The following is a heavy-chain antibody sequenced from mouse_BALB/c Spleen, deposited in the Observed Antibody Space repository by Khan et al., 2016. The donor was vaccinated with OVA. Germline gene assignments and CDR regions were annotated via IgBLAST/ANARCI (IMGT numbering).Heavy chain of an antibody. J-gene: IGHJ3*01. Sequence: EVQLQESGPGLVKPSQSLSLTCSVTGYSITSGYFWNWIRQFPGNKLEWMGYIRYDGDSNYNPSLKNRISITRDTSKKQFFLRLNSVTPENTATYYCARGGSSGPAWFTSWGQGTLLTVSA. CDR1: GYSITSGYF. CDR2: IRYDGDS. V-gene: IGHV3-6*02. CDR3: ARGGSSGPAWFTS. D-gene: IGHD3-1*01.